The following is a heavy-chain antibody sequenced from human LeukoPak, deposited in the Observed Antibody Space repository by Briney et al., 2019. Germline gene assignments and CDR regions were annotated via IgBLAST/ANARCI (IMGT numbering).Heavy chain of an antibody. CDR2: ISYDGSNK. CDR3: ARDLTGSSWEND. CDR1: GFTFSSYA. D-gene: IGHD6-13*01. V-gene: IGHV3-30*01. J-gene: IGHJ4*02. Sequence: GGSLRLSCAASGFTFSSYAMHWVRQAPGKGLEWVAVISYDGSNKYYADSVKGRFTISRGNSKNTLYLQMNSLRAEDTAVYYCARDLTGSSWENDWGQGTLVTVSS.